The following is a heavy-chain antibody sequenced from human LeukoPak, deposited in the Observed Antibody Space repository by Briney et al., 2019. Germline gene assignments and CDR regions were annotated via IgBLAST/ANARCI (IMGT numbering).Heavy chain of an antibody. CDR1: GFTFSNYW. Sequence: GRSLRLSCAASGFTFSNYWMHWVRHAPGKGPVWVSRIKSDGSSTRFADSVQGRFTISRDNGKNTVYLQMNSLRAEDTAVYYCARGGDTSNWYPGYFDYWGQGALVTVSS. CDR3: ARGGDTSNWYPGYFDY. D-gene: IGHD6-13*01. CDR2: IKSDGSST. J-gene: IGHJ4*02. V-gene: IGHV3-74*01.